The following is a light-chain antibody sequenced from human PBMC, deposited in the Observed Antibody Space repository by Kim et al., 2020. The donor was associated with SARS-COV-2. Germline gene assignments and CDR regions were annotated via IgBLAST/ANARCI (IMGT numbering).Light chain of an antibody. J-gene: IGLJ3*02. V-gene: IGLV3-25*03. CDR2: KDS. CDR3: QSADSSGTLRV. CDR1: ALPKQY. Sequence: PGQTARITCSGDALPKQYAYWYQQKPGQAPVLVIYKDSERPSGIPERFSGSSSGTTVTLTISGVQAEDEADYYCQSADSSGTLRVFGGGTQLTVL.